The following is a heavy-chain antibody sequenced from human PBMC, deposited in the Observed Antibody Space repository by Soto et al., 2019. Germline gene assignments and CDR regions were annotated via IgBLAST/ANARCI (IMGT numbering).Heavy chain of an antibody. V-gene: IGHV3-23*01. CDR1: GFTFSSYA. CDR2: ISGGGGSA. CDR3: AKDYTSGIIDYMDV. D-gene: IGHD3-10*01. Sequence: GGSLRLSCAASGFTFSSYAMSWVRQAPGKGLEWVSYISGGGGSADYADSVKGRFTISRDNSKNTLYLQMNSLRAEDTAAYYCAKDYTSGIIDYMDVWGKGTTVTVSS. J-gene: IGHJ6*03.